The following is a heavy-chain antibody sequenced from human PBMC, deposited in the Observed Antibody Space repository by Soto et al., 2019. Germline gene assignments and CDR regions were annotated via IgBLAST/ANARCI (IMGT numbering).Heavy chain of an antibody. V-gene: IGHV3-30*18. CDR3: AKAYSSSSWTFDY. J-gene: IGHJ4*02. CDR2: ISYDGSNK. D-gene: IGHD6-6*01. Sequence: VQLVESGGGVVQPGRSLRLSCAASGFTFSSYGMHWVRQAPGKGLEWVAVISYDGSNKYYADSVKGRFTISRDNSKNTLYLQMNSLRAEDTAVYYCAKAYSSSSWTFDYWGQGTLVTVSS. CDR1: GFTFSSYG.